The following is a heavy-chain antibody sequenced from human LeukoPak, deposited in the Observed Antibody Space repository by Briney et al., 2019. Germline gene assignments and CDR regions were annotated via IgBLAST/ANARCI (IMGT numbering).Heavy chain of an antibody. CDR2: IYYSGST. J-gene: IGHJ4*02. CDR1: GGSISSYH. D-gene: IGHD1-26*01. CDR3: ARERLIAGATVFDY. V-gene: IGHV4-59*01. Sequence: SETLSLTCTVSGGSISSYHWSWIRQPPGKGLEWIGYIYYSGSTNYKPALKSRVTISVDTSKNQFSLKLRSVTAADTAVYFCARERLIAGATVFDYWGQGNLVTVSS.